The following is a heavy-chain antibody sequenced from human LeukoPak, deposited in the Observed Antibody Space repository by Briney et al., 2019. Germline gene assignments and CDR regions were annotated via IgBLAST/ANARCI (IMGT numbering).Heavy chain of an antibody. V-gene: IGHV3-7*01. J-gene: IGHJ4*02. CDR3: ARDSSGYFDY. CDR2: IKQDGSKK. CDR1: GFPFSSYW. Sequence: PGGSLRLSCVASGFPFSSYWMTWVRQAPGKGLEWVANIKQDGSKKSYVDSVKGRFTISRENAKNTLYLQMNSLRAEDTAVYYCARDSSGYFDYWGQGTLVTVSS. D-gene: IGHD3-22*01.